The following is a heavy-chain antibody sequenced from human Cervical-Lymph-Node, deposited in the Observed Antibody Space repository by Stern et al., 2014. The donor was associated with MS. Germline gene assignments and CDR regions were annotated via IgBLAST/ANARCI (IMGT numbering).Heavy chain of an antibody. CDR2: SNTNTGNS. CDR3: ARDFVDTAMITRSDYLDS. CDR1: GYTLTNYP. D-gene: IGHD5-18*01. Sequence: VKLVESGSELKEPGDSVKVSCKASGYTLTNYPMNWVRQATGQGLEWMGWSNTNTGNSTYAQGFTGRFVVALATSVSTAYLHISSLKAEDTAVYYCARDFVDTAMITRSDYLDSWGQGTLVTVSS. V-gene: IGHV7-4-1*02. J-gene: IGHJ4*02.